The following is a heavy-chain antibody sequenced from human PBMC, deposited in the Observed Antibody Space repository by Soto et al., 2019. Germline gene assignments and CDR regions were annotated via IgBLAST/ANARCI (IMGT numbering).Heavy chain of an antibody. J-gene: IGHJ6*02. CDR1: GGSLSNNY. CDR2: INHSGST. Sequence: SETLSLTCTVSGGSLSNNYWSWIRQPPGKALEWIGEINHSGSTNYNPSLKSRVTISVDTSKNQFSLKLSSVTAADTAVYYCARARTYYYYGMDVWGQGTTVTVSS. CDR3: ARARTYYYYGMDV. V-gene: IGHV4-34*01.